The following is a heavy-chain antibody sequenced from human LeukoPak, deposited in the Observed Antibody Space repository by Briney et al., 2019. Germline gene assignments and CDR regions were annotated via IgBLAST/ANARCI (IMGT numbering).Heavy chain of an antibody. CDR2: IYYSGST. CDR3: ARAIVVVPAARRDNWFDP. V-gene: IGHV4-30-4*01. D-gene: IGHD2-2*01. CDR1: GGSISSGDYY. Sequence: PSETLSLTCTVSGGSISSGDYYWSWIRQPPGKGLEWIGYIYYSGSTYYNPSLKSRVTISVDTSKNQFSLKLSSVTAADTAVYYCARAIVVVPAARRDNWFDPWGQGTLVTVSS. J-gene: IGHJ5*02.